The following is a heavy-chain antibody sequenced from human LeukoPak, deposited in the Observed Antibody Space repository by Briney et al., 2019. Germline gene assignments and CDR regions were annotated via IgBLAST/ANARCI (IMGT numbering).Heavy chain of an antibody. J-gene: IGHJ5*02. V-gene: IGHV1-2*02. CDR2: INPNSGGT. CDR3: ARPRISMVRGVIYSWFDP. D-gene: IGHD3-10*01. Sequence: ASVKVSCKASGYTFTGYYMHWVRQAPGQGLEWMGWINPNSGGTNYAQKFQGRVTMTRDTSISTAYMELSRLRSDDTAVYYCARPRISMVRGVIYSWFDPWGQGTLVTVSS. CDR1: GYTFTGYY.